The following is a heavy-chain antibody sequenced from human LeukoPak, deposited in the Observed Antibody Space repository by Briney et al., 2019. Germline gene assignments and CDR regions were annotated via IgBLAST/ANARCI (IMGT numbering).Heavy chain of an antibody. V-gene: IGHV1-18*01. Sequence: ASVKVSCKASGGTFSSYAISWVRQAPGQGLEWMGWISAYNANTNYPQKVQGRVTLTTDTSTSTAYMELRSLTSDDTAVYYCARSHSGSLRAPFDYWGQGTLVTVSS. CDR1: GGTFSSYA. D-gene: IGHD3-22*01. CDR3: ARSHSGSLRAPFDY. J-gene: IGHJ4*02. CDR2: ISAYNANT.